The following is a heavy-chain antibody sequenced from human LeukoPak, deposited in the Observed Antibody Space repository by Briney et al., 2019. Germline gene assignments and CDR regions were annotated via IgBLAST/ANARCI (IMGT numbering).Heavy chain of an antibody. CDR2: IYYSGST. V-gene: IGHV4-39*01. CDR1: GGSISSSSYY. CDR3: ARHIGGAIVVVPAASHLNWFDP. Sequence: SETLSLTCTVSGGSISSSSYYWGWIRQPPGKGLEWIGSIYYSGSTYYNPSLKSRVTISVDTSKNQFSLKLSSVTAADTAVYYCARHIGGAIVVVPAASHLNWFDPWGQGTLVTVSS. D-gene: IGHD2-2*01. J-gene: IGHJ5*02.